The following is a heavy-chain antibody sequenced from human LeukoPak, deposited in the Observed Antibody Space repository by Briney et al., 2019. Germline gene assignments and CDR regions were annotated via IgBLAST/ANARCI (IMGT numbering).Heavy chain of an antibody. CDR1: GCTFTSYD. D-gene: IGHD4-17*01. J-gene: IGHJ6*03. CDR3: ARVSSGDYRCYYYYMDV. V-gene: IGHV1-8*01. CDR2: MNPNSGNT. Sequence: GASVKVSCKASGCTFTSYDINWVRQATGQGLEWMGWMNPNSGNTGYAQKFQGRVTMTRNTSISTAYMELSSLRSEDTAVYYCARVSSGDYRCYYYYMDVWGKGTTVTISS.